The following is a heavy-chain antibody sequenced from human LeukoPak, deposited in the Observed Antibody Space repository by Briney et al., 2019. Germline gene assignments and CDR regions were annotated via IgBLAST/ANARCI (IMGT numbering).Heavy chain of an antibody. CDR3: ARGGYYGSGNDFRFDP. CDR2: IYYSGST. V-gene: IGHV4-59*01. J-gene: IGHJ5*02. Sequence: SETLSLTCTVSGGSISSYYWSWIRQPPGKGLEWIGYIYYSGSTNYKPSLKSRVTISVDTSKNQFSLKLSSVTAADTAVYYCARGGYYGSGNDFRFDPWGQGALVTVSS. D-gene: IGHD3-10*01. CDR1: GGSISSYY.